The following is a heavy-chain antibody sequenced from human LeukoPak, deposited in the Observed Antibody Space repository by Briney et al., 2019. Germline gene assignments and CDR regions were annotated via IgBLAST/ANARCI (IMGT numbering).Heavy chain of an antibody. V-gene: IGHV3-48*03. CDR3: ARAPSYDYVWGSYRYNFDY. J-gene: IGHJ4*02. CDR2: ISSSGSTI. CDR1: GFTFSSYE. Sequence: GGSLRLSCAASGFTFSSYEMNWVRQAPGKGLEWVSYISSSGSTIYYADSVKGRFTISRDNAKNSLYLQMNRLRAEDTAVYYCARAPSYDYVWGSYRYNFDYWGQGTLVTVSS. D-gene: IGHD3-16*02.